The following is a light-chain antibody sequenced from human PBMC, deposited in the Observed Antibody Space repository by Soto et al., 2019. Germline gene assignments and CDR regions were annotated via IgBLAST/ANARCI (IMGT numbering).Light chain of an antibody. J-gene: IGKJ1*01. CDR2: GAS. V-gene: IGKV3-20*01. CDR3: QLYGSSPTWA. CDR1: QSVNSAY. Sequence: ELLLTQSPGTLALSPGERATLSCRASQSVNSAYVAWYQQNPGQAPRVLIYGASTRATGIPRSFRGSWSGTDFSLTISRLAPEDAAMDYCQLYGSSPTWAFGQGTKV.